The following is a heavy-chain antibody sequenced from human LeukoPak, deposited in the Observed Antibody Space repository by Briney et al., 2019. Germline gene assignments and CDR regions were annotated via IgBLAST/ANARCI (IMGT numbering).Heavy chain of an antibody. J-gene: IGHJ6*03. CDR1: GGSISSNY. Sequence: PSETLSLTCTVSGGSISSNYWSWIRQPPGEGLEWIGYIYYSGTTNYNPSLKSRVTISVDTSKKHFSLKLRSVTAADTAVYYCARDRKYYYHMDVWGKGTTVTVSS. CDR3: ARDRKYYYHMDV. D-gene: IGHD1-14*01. V-gene: IGHV4-59*01. CDR2: IYYSGTT.